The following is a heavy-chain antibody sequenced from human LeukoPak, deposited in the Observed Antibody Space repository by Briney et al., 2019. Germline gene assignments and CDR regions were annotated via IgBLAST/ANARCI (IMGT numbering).Heavy chain of an antibody. D-gene: IGHD6-13*01. J-gene: IGHJ4*02. CDR1: GFTFSSYA. Sequence: PGGSLRLSCAASGFTFSSYAMSWVRQAPGKGLEWVSAISGSGGSTYYANSVKGRFTISRDNSKNTLYLQMNSLRAEDTAVYYCAKVGSSSWFHAGSIDYWGQGTLVTVSS. CDR3: AKVGSSSWFHAGSIDY. CDR2: ISGSGGST. V-gene: IGHV3-23*01.